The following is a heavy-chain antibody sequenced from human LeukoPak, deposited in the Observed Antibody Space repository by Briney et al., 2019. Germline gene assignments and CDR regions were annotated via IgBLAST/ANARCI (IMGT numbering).Heavy chain of an antibody. V-gene: IGHV4-38-2*02. CDR3: ARIPDPDYGDHTNYFDY. CDR1: GYSISSGYY. CDR2: IYHSGST. Sequence: SETLSLTCTVSGYSISSGYYWGWIRQPPGKGLEWIGSIYHSGSTYYNPSLKSRVTISADTSKNQFSLKLSSVAAADTAVYYCARIPDPDYGDHTNYFDYWGQGTLVTVSS. J-gene: IGHJ4*02. D-gene: IGHD4-17*01.